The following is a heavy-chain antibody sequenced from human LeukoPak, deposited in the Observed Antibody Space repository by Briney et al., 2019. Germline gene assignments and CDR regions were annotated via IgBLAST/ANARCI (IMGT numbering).Heavy chain of an antibody. Sequence: PGGSLRLSCAASGFTVSSNYMSWVRQAPGKGLEWVSVIYSGGSTYYADSAKGRFTISRDNSKNTLYLQMNSLRAEDTAVYYCARDRGIAAAGTRLDWGQGTLVTVSS. CDR2: IYSGGST. J-gene: IGHJ4*02. D-gene: IGHD6-13*01. V-gene: IGHV3-53*01. CDR3: ARDRGIAAAGTRLD. CDR1: GFTVSSNY.